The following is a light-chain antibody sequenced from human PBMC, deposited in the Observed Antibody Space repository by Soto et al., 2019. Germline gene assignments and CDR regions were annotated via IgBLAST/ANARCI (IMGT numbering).Light chain of an antibody. CDR2: DAS. J-gene: IGKJ1*01. V-gene: IGKV1-5*01. CDR3: QQYNEYPTWT. CDR1: QSISSW. Sequence: DIKVYQSPATLSASVGDRVTITCRASQSISSWLAWYQQKPGKAPKLLIYDASSLESGVPSRFSGSGSGTEFTLTISSLQPDDFATYYCQQYNEYPTWTFGQGTIVDIK.